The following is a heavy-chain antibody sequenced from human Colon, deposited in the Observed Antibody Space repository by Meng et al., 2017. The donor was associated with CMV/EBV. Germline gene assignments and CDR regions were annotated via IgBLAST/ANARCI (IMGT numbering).Heavy chain of an antibody. V-gene: IGHV3-66*02. CDR3: ARGPGHCSSTSCYTEGYYFDT. D-gene: IGHD2-2*02. J-gene: IGHJ4*02. CDR1: GFNVATNY. CDR2: ITGSGKT. Sequence: GGSLRLSCAASGFNVATNYINWVRQAPGKGLEWVSVITGSGKTHYADSVKGRFTISRDTSRNTVNLEMNNLRGEDAAVYYCARGPGHCSSTSCYTEGYYFDTWGQGTMVTVSS.